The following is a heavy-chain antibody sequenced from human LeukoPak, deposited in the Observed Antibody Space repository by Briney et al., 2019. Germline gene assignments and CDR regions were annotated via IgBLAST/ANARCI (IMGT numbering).Heavy chain of an antibody. CDR3: AIREVTYYGWPKSDY. D-gene: IGHD3-10*01. V-gene: IGHV4-34*01. CDR1: GGSMSSYY. J-gene: IGHJ4*02. CDR2: INHSGST. Sequence: KPSETLSLTCTVSGGSMSSYYWSWIRQPPGKGLEWIGEINHSGSTNYNPSLKSRVTISVDTSKNQFSLKLSSVTAADTAVYYCAIREVTYYGWPKSDYWGQGTLVTVSS.